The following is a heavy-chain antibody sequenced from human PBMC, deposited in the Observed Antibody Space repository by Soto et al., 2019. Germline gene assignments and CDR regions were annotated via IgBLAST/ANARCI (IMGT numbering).Heavy chain of an antibody. CDR3: AKEWGITGTTGYYYGMDV. CDR2: ISYDGSNK. D-gene: IGHD1-20*01. V-gene: IGHV3-30*18. J-gene: IGHJ6*02. CDR1: GFTFSSYG. Sequence: GGSLRLSCAASGFTFSSYGMHWVRQAPGKGLEWVAVISYDGSNKYYADSVKGRFTISRDNSKNTLYLQMNSLRAEDTAVYYYAKEWGITGTTGYYYGMDVWGQGTTVTVSS.